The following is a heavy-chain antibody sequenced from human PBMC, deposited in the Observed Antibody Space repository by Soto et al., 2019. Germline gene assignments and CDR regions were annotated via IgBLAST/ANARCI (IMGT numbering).Heavy chain of an antibody. D-gene: IGHD3-22*01. CDR3: ARDTYYDSSATHRFDY. CDR2: IFYGGST. V-gene: IGHV4-30-4*01. Sequence: KTSETLSLTCTVSGGSISSGNFYWSWIRQPPGKGLEWIGYIFYGGSTYYNPSLKSRVSMSVDMSQNQFSLKLSSVTAADTAVYYCARDTYYDSSATHRFDYWGQGTLVTVSS. CDR1: GGSISSGNFY. J-gene: IGHJ4*02.